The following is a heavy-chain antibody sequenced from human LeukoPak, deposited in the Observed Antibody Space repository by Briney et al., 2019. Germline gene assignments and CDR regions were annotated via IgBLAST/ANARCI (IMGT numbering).Heavy chain of an antibody. D-gene: IGHD4-11*01. CDR2: IIPIFGTA. J-gene: IGHJ4*02. CDR1: GGTFSSYA. CDR3: ATTSTTVTLNFDY. Sequence: SVKVSCKASGGTFSSYAISWVRQAPGQGLEWMGGIIPIFGTANYAQKFQGRVTITADESTSTAYMELSSLRSEDTAVYYCATTSTTVTLNFDYWGQGTLVTVSS. V-gene: IGHV1-69*13.